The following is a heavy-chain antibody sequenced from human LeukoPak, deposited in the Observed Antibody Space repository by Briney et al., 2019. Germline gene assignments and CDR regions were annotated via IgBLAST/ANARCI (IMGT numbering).Heavy chain of an antibody. J-gene: IGHJ4*02. D-gene: IGHD6-13*01. CDR1: GYTFTSYD. V-gene: IGHV1-8*03. CDR2: MNPNSGNT. Sequence: GASVKVSCKASGYTFTSYDINWVRQATGQGLEWMGWMNPNSGNTGCAQKFQGRVTITRNTSISTAYMELSSLRSEDTAVYYCARYSSWDFDYWGQGTLVTVSS. CDR3: ARYSSWDFDY.